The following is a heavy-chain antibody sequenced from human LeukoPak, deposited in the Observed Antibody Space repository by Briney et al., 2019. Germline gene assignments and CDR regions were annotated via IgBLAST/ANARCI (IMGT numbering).Heavy chain of an antibody. CDR1: GGSISGYY. V-gene: IGHV4-59*08. D-gene: IGHD2-8*01. CDR2: IYYSGST. CDR3: ARGHCTNGVCYTFDY. Sequence: SETLSLTCTVSGGSISGYYWSWIRQPPGKGLEWIGYIYYSGSTNYNPSLKSRVTISVDTSKNQFSLKLSSVTAADTAVYYCARGHCTNGVCYTFDYWGQGTLVTVSS. J-gene: IGHJ4*02.